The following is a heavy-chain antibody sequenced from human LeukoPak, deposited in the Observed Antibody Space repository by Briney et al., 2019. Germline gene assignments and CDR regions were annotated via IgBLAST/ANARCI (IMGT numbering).Heavy chain of an antibody. V-gene: IGHV5-51*01. D-gene: IGHD2-2*03. J-gene: IGHJ3*02. CDR3: ARLDIVVVPAAQDDAFDI. CDR1: GYSFTSYW. CDR2: IYPGDSDT. Sequence: TGESLKISCQGSGYSFTSYWIGWVRQMPGKGLEWMGIIYPGDSDTRYSPSFQGQVTISADKSISTAYLQWSSLKASDTAMYYCARLDIVVVPAAQDDAFDIWGQGTMVTVSS.